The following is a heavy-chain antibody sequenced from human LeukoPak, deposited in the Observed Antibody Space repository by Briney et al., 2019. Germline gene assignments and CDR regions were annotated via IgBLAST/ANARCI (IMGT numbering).Heavy chain of an antibody. V-gene: IGHV4-61*01. CDR3: ARVPKGDGAFDI. J-gene: IGHJ3*02. Sequence: AETLSLTCTVSGGSVSSGSYFWSWIRQPPGKGLEWIGFIYSGSTYYKPSLKRRVTILIDASKRQFSLKLSTVTAADTAVYYCARVPKGDGAFDIWGQGTMVTVSS. CDR1: GGSVSSGSYF. D-gene: IGHD3-10*01. CDR2: IYSGST.